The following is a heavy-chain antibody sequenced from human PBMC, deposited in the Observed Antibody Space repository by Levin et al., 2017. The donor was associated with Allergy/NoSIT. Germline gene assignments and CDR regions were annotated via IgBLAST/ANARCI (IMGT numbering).Heavy chain of an antibody. V-gene: IGHV6-1*01. CDR2: TYYRSKWHN. D-gene: IGHD6-19*01. CDR3: AAEYNTGWSR. CDR1: GDSVSSNSAA. Sequence: NASETLSLTCAISGDSVSSNSAAWNWIRQSPSRGLEWLGRTYYRSKWHNEYAISVKSRISINPDTSKNQFSLQLNSVTPEDTAVYYCAAEYNTGWSRWGQGTLVTVSS. J-gene: IGHJ4*02.